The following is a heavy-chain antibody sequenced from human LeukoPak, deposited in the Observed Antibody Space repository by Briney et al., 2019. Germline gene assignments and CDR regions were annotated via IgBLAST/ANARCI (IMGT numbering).Heavy chain of an antibody. CDR3: ARRGYDSSGLYWYLDL. CDR1: GGSISSYY. CDR2: IYNSGRT. J-gene: IGHJ2*01. Sequence: SETLSLTCTVSGGSISSYYWTWIRQPPGKGLEWIGYIYNSGRTNYNPSLKSRVTISLDTSKNQFSLKLNSVTAADTAVYYCARRGYDSSGLYWYLDLWGRGTLLTVSS. D-gene: IGHD3-22*01. V-gene: IGHV4-59*08.